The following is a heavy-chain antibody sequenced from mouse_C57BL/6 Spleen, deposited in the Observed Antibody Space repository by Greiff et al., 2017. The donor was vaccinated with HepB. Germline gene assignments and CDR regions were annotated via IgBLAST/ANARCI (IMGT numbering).Heavy chain of an antibody. CDR1: GYTFTDYY. V-gene: IGHV1-26*01. CDR3: ALITTDYAMDY. Sequence: EVQLQQSGPELVKPGASVKISCKASGYTFTDYYMNWVKQSHGKSLEWIGDINPNNGGTSYNQKFKGKATLTVDKSSSTAYMELRSLTSEDSAVYCCALITTDYAMDYWGQGTSVTVSS. D-gene: IGHD1-1*01. J-gene: IGHJ4*01. CDR2: INPNNGGT.